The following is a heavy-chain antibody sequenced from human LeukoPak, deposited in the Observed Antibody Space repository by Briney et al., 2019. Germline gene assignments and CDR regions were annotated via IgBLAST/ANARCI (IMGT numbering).Heavy chain of an antibody. CDR3: AKDVRDGCSGGSCYY. CDR1: GFTFSYYA. CDR2: ISGSGSRA. J-gene: IGHJ4*02. V-gene: IGHV3-23*01. Sequence: GGSLRLSCAASGFTFSYYAMSWVRQAPGKGLEWVSDISGSGSRADYADSVKGRFTVSRDNSKNTLYLQMNSLRAEDTAVYYCAKDVRDGCSGGSCYYWGQGTLVTVSS. D-gene: IGHD2-15*01.